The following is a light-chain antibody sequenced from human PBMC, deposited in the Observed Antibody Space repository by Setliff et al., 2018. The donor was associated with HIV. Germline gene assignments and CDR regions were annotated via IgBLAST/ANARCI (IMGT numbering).Light chain of an antibody. CDR1: SSDVGGYNY. V-gene: IGLV2-8*01. Sequence: QSALTQPPSASGSPGQSVTISCAGTSSDVGGYNYVSWYQHHPGKAPKLMIYEVNKRPSGVADRFSGSKSGNTASLTVSGLQSDDEADYYCSSYAGSNNFIVFGGGTKVTVL. CDR3: SSYAGSNNFIV. CDR2: EVN. J-gene: IGLJ3*02.